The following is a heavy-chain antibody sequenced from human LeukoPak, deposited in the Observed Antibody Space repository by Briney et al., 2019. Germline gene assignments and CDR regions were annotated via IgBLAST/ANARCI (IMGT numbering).Heavy chain of an antibody. J-gene: IGHJ5*02. CDR2: ISAYNGNT. D-gene: IGHD2-2*02. Sequence: ASVKVSCKASGYTYTSYGISWVRQAPGQGLEWMGWISAYNGNTNYAQKLQGRVTMTTDTSTSTAYMELRRLRSDDTAVYYCAREGRRYCSSTSCYIWFDPWGQGTLVTVSS. V-gene: IGHV1-18*01. CDR3: AREGRRYCSSTSCYIWFDP. CDR1: GYTYTSYG.